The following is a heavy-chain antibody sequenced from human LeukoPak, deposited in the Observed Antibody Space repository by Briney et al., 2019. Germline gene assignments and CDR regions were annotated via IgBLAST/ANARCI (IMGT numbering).Heavy chain of an antibody. Sequence: GGSLRLSCAASGFTFSNYWLTWVRQAPGKGLEWVANIKQDGSEKHYVDSVKGRFTISRDNAKRSLCLQMNSLRAEDTAVFYCARGVDYHYYYYMDFWGKETTVTVSS. CDR3: ARGVDYHYYYYMDF. J-gene: IGHJ6*03. V-gene: IGHV3-7*01. CDR1: GFTFSNYW. CDR2: IKQDGSEK.